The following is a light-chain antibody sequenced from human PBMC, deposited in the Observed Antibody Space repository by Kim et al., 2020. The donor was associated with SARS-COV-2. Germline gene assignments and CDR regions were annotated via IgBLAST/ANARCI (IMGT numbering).Light chain of an antibody. CDR3: QAWDSSTHNYV. CDR1: NLGSKS. V-gene: IGLV3-21*01. CDR2: YDS. Sequence: SYELTQPPSVSVAPGQTARLTCGGNNLGSKSVLWYQQKPGQAPVLVIYYDSDRPSGIPERFSGSKSGNTATLTISGTQAMDEADYYCQAWDSSTHNYVFGAGTKVTVL. J-gene: IGLJ1*01.